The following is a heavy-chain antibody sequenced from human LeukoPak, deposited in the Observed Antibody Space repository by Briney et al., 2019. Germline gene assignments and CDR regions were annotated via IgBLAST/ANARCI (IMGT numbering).Heavy chain of an antibody. Sequence: GGSLRLSCAASRFTFSSYWMHWVRQAPGKGLVWVSAISGSGGSTYYADSVKGRFTISRDNSKTTLYLQMNSLRPEDTGVYYCAKDLGGYGDYVGAFEMWGQGTLVTVSS. CDR3: AKDLGGYGDYVGAFEM. CDR2: ISGSGGST. D-gene: IGHD4-17*01. CDR1: RFTFSSYW. V-gene: IGHV3-23*01. J-gene: IGHJ3*02.